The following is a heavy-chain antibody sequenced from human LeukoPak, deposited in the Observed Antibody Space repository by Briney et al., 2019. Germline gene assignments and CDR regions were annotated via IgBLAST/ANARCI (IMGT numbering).Heavy chain of an antibody. Sequence: SETLSLTCTVSGGSISSSSYYWGWIRQPPGKGLEWIGSIYYSGSTYYNPSLKSRVTISVDTSKNQFSLKLSSVTAADTAVYYCARERGYSSSREYIDYWGQGTLVTVSS. V-gene: IGHV4-39*07. J-gene: IGHJ4*02. CDR2: IYYSGST. D-gene: IGHD6-13*01. CDR3: ARERGYSSSREYIDY. CDR1: GGSISSSSYY.